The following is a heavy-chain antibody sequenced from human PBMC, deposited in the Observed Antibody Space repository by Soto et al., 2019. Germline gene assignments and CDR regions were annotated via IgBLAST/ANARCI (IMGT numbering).Heavy chain of an antibody. Sequence: SETLSLTCAVYGGSFSGYYWSWIRQPPGKGLEWIGEINHSGSTNYNPSLKSRVTISVDTSKNQFSLKLSSVTAADTAVYYCARREQWLGVYYYYYGTDVWGQGTTVTVSS. D-gene: IGHD6-19*01. CDR2: INHSGST. J-gene: IGHJ6*02. CDR3: ARREQWLGVYYYYYGTDV. V-gene: IGHV4-34*01. CDR1: GGSFSGYY.